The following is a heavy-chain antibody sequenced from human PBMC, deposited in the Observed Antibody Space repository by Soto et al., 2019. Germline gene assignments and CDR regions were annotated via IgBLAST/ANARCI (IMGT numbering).Heavy chain of an antibody. CDR1: GFSLSTSGVG. Sequence: SGPTLVNPTQTLTLTCTFSGFSLSTSGVGVGWIRQPPGKALEWLALIYWNDDKRYSPSLKSRLTITKDTSKNQVVLTMTNMEPVDTAKDYGADRRRGRTFDYWGQGTLVTVFS. V-gene: IGHV2-5*01. CDR2: IYWNDDK. CDR3: ADRRRGRTFDY. J-gene: IGHJ4*02. D-gene: IGHD3-10*01.